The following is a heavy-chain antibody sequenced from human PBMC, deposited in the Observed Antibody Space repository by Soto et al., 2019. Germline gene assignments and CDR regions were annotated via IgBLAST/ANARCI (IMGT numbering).Heavy chain of an antibody. D-gene: IGHD5-18*01. V-gene: IGHV4-39*07. Sequence: SETLSLTCTVSGGSISSSSYYWGWIRQPPGKGLEWIGYIYYSGSTYYNPSLNSRVAISLDTSKNQFSLKMNSVTAADTAIYYCARPLYSYGPMDVWGQGTTVTVSS. CDR1: GGSISSSSYY. CDR2: IYYSGST. CDR3: ARPLYSYGPMDV. J-gene: IGHJ6*02.